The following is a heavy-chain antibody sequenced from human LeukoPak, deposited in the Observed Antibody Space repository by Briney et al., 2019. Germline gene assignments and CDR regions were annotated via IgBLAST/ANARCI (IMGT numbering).Heavy chain of an antibody. D-gene: IGHD2-2*02. CDR3: ARQAAIAAPYFDY. CDR2: VIPIFGTA. J-gene: IGHJ4*02. Sequence: SVKVSCKASGGTFSSYAISWVRQAPGQGLEWMGGVIPIFGTANYAQKFQGRVTITADKSTSTSYLELSSLRSEDTAVYYCARQAAIAAPYFDYWGQGTLVTVSS. V-gene: IGHV1-69*06. CDR1: GGTFSSYA.